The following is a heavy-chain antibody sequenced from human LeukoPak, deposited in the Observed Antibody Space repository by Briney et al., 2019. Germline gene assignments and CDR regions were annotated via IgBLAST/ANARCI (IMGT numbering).Heavy chain of an antibody. Sequence: PGGSLTLSCAASGFTFDDYAMHWVRQAPGKGQGWVSGISWNSGSIGYADSVKGRFTISRDNSKNTLHLQRNSLRADDTAVYYCAKGLESSIWYTLIDNWGQGTLVTVSS. D-gene: IGHD6-13*01. CDR3: AKGLESSIWYTLIDN. CDR2: ISWNSGSI. CDR1: GFTFDDYA. J-gene: IGHJ4*02. V-gene: IGHV3-9*01.